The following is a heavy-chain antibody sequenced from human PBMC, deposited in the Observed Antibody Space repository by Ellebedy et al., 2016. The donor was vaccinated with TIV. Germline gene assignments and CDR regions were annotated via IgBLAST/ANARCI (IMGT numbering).Heavy chain of an antibody. CDR2: ISSSSSTI. CDR3: ARDAGRGSTSFDY. V-gene: IGHV3-48*04. J-gene: IGHJ4*02. Sequence: GESLKISXAASGFTFSSYSMNWVRQAPGKGLEWVSYISSSSSTIYYADSVKGRFTISRDNAKNSLYLQMNSLRAEDTAVYYCARDAGRGSTSFDYWGQGTLVTVSS. D-gene: IGHD2-2*01. CDR1: GFTFSSYS.